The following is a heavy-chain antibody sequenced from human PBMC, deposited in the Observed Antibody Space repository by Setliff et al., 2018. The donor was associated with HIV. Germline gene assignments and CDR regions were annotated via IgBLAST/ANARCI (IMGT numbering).Heavy chain of an antibody. J-gene: IGHJ4*02. Sequence: QTLSLTCGVSGDSIRSNYWSWIRQPPGKGLEWIGYIHASGDTNYNPSLKSRVTITLDTSKTSCSLKLTSVIAADTAMYFCARHGRSGQLWLPGVAHLGQGTQVTVSS. V-gene: IGHV4-4*08. CDR1: GDSIRSNY. CDR3: ARHGRSGQLWLPGVAH. D-gene: IGHD5-18*01. CDR2: IHASGDT.